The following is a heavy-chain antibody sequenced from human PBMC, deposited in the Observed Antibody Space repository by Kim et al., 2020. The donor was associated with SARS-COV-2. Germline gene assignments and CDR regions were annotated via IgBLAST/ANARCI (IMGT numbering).Heavy chain of an antibody. Sequence: GGSLRLSCAASGFTFSNAWMSWVRQAPGKGLEWVGRIKSKTDGGTTDYAAPVKGRFTISRDDSKNTLYLQMNSLKTEDTAVYYCTTYHYYGSGYRMDVWGQGTTVTVSS. J-gene: IGHJ6*02. CDR2: IKSKTDGGTT. CDR3: TTYHYYGSGYRMDV. V-gene: IGHV3-15*01. D-gene: IGHD3-10*01. CDR1: GFTFSNAW.